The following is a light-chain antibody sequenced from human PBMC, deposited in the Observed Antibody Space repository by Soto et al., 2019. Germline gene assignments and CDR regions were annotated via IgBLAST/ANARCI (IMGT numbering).Light chain of an antibody. CDR3: CSYVGATTYV. CDR1: NNDIGNEYNS. V-gene: IGLV2-23*02. CDR2: EVT. J-gene: IGLJ1*01. Sequence: QSALTQPASVSGSPGQSITISCSGTNNDIGNEYNSVSWYQQHPGKAPKLMIYEVTNRPSGVSDRFSGSTSGSTASLTISGLQAEDEAEYYCCSYVGATTYVFGSGTKVTVL.